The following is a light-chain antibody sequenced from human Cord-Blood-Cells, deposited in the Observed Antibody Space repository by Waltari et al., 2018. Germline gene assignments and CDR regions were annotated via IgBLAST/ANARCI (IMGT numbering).Light chain of an antibody. V-gene: IGKV1-39*01. CDR1: QSIRSY. CDR3: QQSYSTPQT. J-gene: IGKJ1*01. Sequence: DIQMTQSPSSLSTSVADRVTITCRASQSIRSYLNWYQQKPGKAPKLLIYAASSLQSGVPSRFSGSGSGTDFTLTISSLQPEDFATYYCQQSYSTPQTFGQGTKVEIK. CDR2: AAS.